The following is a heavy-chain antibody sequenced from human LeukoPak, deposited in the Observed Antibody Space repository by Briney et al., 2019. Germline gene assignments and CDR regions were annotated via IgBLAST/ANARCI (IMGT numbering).Heavy chain of an antibody. Sequence: SETPSLTCAVYGGSFSGDYWSWIRQPPGKGLEWIGVINHSGSTNYNPSLTRRVTISVDTPQNKFSLKMSSVTAARTPLCFCAGGASFTYYYDSSGYYYPHWGRGTLVSVSS. CDR2: INHSGST. CDR1: GGSFSGDY. J-gene: IGHJ4*02. D-gene: IGHD3-22*01. CDR3: AGGASFTYYYDSSGYYYPH. V-gene: IGHV4-34*01.